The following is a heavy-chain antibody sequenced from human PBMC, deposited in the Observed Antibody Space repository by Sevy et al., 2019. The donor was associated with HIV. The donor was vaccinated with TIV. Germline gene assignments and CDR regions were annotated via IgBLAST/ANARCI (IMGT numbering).Heavy chain of an antibody. CDR1: GYRFTDYW. CDR3: ARGARGTLPSYYYYGWDI. Sequence: GESLKVTCKGSGYRFTDYWIAWVRQRPGKGLEWMGIIYPGDSDTIYSPCFRGQVTISVDKSITTAYVKWSTLKASDTGIYYCARGARGTLPSYYYYGWDIWGQGTTVTVSS. V-gene: IGHV5-51*01. J-gene: IGHJ6*02. CDR2: IYPGDSDT.